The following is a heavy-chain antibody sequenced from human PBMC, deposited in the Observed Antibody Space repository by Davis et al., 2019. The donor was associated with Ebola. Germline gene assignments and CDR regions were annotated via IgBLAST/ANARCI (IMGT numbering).Heavy chain of an antibody. CDR2: IWYDGSNK. Sequence: GESLKISCAASGFTFSSYGMHWVRQAPGKGLEWVAVIWYDGSNKYYADSVKGRFTISRDNSKNTLYLQMNSLRAEDTAVYYCARDESHYCSSTSCYYYYYYGMDVWGQGTTVTVSS. CDR1: GFTFSSYG. D-gene: IGHD2-2*01. J-gene: IGHJ6*02. CDR3: ARDESHYCSSTSCYYYYYYGMDV. V-gene: IGHV3-30*19.